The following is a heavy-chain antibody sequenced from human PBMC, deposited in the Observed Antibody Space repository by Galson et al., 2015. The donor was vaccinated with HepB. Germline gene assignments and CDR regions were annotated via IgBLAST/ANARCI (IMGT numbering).Heavy chain of an antibody. CDR3: ARHLAGVASDGLEI. CDR2: IIPVLGTR. J-gene: IGHJ3*02. D-gene: IGHD3-3*01. V-gene: IGHV1-69*08. CDR1: GGTLSSYS. Sequence: SVKVSCKASGGTLSSYSFSWVRQAPGQGLEWMGRIIPVLGTRNYAQKFQGRLTITADKSTSATFLDLSSLRSEDTAVYYCARHLAGVASDGLEIWGHGTMVTVSS.